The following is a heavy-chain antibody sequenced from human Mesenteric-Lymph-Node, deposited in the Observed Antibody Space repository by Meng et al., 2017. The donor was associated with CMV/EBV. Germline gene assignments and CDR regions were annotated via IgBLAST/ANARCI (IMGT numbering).Heavy chain of an antibody. Sequence: GESLKISCKGSGYSFTSYWIGRVRQMPGKGLEWMGIIYPGDSDTRYSPSFQGQVTISADKSISTAYLQWSSLKASDTAMYYCARGSCSSTNCYNYYGMDVWGQGTTVTVSS. CDR2: IYPGDSDT. CDR1: GYSFTSYW. J-gene: IGHJ6*02. V-gene: IGHV5-51*01. D-gene: IGHD2-2*02. CDR3: ARGSCSSTNCYNYYGMDV.